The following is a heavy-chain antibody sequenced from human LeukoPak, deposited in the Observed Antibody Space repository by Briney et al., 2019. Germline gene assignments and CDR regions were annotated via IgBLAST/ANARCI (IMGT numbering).Heavy chain of an antibody. J-gene: IGHJ4*02. CDR2: ISYDGSNK. CDR3: ARDSGSGSYYNVKTDY. CDR1: GFTFSSYA. Sequence: GWSLRLSCAASGFTFSSYAMHWVRQAPGKGLEWVAVISYDGSNKYYADSVKGRFTISRDNSKNTLYLQMNSLRAEDTAVYYCARDSGSGSYYNVKTDYWGQGTLVTVSS. D-gene: IGHD3-10*01. V-gene: IGHV3-30-3*01.